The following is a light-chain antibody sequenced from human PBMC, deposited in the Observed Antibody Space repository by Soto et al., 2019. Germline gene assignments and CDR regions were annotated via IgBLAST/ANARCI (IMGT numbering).Light chain of an antibody. CDR2: DDT. CDR1: NIGTKS. CDR3: EVCERFSDHNFV. V-gene: IGLV3-21*02. J-gene: IGLJ1*01. Sequence: SYELTQPPSVSVSPGQTASITCGRDNIGTKSVHWYQQRPGQAPVLVVYDDTKRPSGIPERFSGSNSGNTATLTIKRVETGDEADYYCEVCERFSDHNFVFGDGTKVTVL.